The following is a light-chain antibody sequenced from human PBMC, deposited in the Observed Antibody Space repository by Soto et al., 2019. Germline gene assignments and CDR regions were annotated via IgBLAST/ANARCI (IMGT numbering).Light chain of an antibody. CDR3: QQYNTYWT. CDR1: QNINWY. CDR2: EAA. J-gene: IGKJ1*01. Sequence: DIQMTQSPSTLSASVGARVTITCRASQNINWYLAWYQQKPGKAPKLLISEAASLPRGVPSRFSGSGSGTEFTLTISSLQPDDFATYYCQQYNTYWTFGQGTKVDIK. V-gene: IGKV1-5*03.